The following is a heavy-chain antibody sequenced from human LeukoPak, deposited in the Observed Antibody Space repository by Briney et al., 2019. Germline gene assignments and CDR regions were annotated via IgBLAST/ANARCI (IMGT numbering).Heavy chain of an antibody. D-gene: IGHD3-16*02. Sequence: GGSLRLSCAASGFTFSSYAMNWVRQAPGKGLEWISSISGSGDNTYYADSVKGRFTISRDNSKNTLYLQMNSLRAEDTAVYYCARVYRGDFWGQGTLVTVSS. CDR2: ISGSGDNT. CDR3: ARVYRGDF. V-gene: IGHV3-23*01. J-gene: IGHJ4*02. CDR1: GFTFSSYA.